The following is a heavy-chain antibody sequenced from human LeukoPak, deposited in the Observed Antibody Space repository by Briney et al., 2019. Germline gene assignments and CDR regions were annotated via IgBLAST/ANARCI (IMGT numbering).Heavy chain of an antibody. D-gene: IGHD3-10*01. V-gene: IGHV1-18*01. Sequence: GASVKVSCKASGYTFTSYGISWVRQAPGQGLEWMGWISAYNGNTNYAQKLQGRVAMTTDTSTSTAYMELRSLRSDDTAVYYCARSTDLLWFGELSTRSWFDPWGRGTLVTVSS. CDR3: ARSTDLLWFGELSTRSWFDP. CDR2: ISAYNGNT. J-gene: IGHJ5*02. CDR1: GYTFTSYG.